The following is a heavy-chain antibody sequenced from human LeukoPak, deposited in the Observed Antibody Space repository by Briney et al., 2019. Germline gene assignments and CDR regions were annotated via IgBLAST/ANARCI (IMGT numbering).Heavy chain of an antibody. J-gene: IGHJ4*02. CDR2: IKQDGSEK. Sequence: GGSLRLSCAASGFTFKSYWMSWVRQAPGKGLEWVANIKQDGSEKYYVDSVKGRFTISGDNAKNSLYLQMSSLRAEDTAVYYCARSRQLVLNYFDYWGQGTLVTVSS. V-gene: IGHV3-7*01. D-gene: IGHD6-13*01. CDR1: GFTFKSYW. CDR3: ARSRQLVLNYFDY.